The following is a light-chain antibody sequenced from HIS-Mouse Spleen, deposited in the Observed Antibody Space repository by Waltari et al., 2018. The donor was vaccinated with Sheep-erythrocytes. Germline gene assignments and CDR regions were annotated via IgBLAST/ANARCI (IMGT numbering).Light chain of an antibody. Sequence: EIVMTQSPATLSVSPGERATLSCRASQSVSSNLAWYQQKPGQAPRLFIYGASTRATGIPARFSGSGSGTEFTLTISCLQSEDFATYYCQQYYSFPLTFGGGTKVEIK. CDR2: GAS. V-gene: IGKV3-15*01. CDR3: QQYYSFPLT. CDR1: QSVSSN. J-gene: IGKJ4*01.